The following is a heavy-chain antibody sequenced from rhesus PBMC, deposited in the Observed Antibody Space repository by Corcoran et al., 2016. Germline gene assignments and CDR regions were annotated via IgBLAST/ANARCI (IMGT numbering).Heavy chain of an antibody. CDR1: GGSISSSY. J-gene: IGHJ3*01. V-gene: IGHV4-169*02. CDR3: ARDLAAAGTFDF. CDR2: IYGSGSNT. D-gene: IGHD6-25*01. Sequence: QLQLQESGPGLVKPSETLSVTCAVSGGSISSSYWSWIRQAPGKGLEWIGYIYGSGSNTNYNPSLKSRVTLSVDTSKNQLSLKLSSVTTADTAVYYCARDLAAAGTFDFWGQGLRVTVSS.